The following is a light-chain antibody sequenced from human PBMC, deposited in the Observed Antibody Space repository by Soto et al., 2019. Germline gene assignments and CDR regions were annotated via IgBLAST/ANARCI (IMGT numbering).Light chain of an antibody. CDR1: QSLVGGDGNIY. CDR2: KVS. Sequence: DVVMTQSPLSLPVTLGKPASISCRSSQSLVGGDGNIYLTWFHQRPGHSPRRLIDKVSNRDAGVRDRFICSGSGTAFTLKTSRVAAAGVGVYDCMQATYWPYAFGPGTKVDIE. V-gene: IGKV2-30*01. CDR3: MQATYWPYA. J-gene: IGKJ3*01.